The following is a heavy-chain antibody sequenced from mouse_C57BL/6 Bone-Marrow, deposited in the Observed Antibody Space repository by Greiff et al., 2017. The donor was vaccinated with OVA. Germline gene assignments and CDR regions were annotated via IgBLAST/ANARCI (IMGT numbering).Heavy chain of an antibody. Sequence: EVQLQQSGPELVKPGASVKISCKASGYSFTGYYMNWVKQSPEKSLEWIGEINPSTGGTTYNQKFKAKATLTVDKSSSTAYMQLKSLTSEDSAVYYCARSYGSSLYWYFDVWGTGTTVTVSS. V-gene: IGHV1-42*01. CDR2: INPSTGGT. CDR1: GYSFTGYY. J-gene: IGHJ1*03. D-gene: IGHD1-1*01. CDR3: ARSYGSSLYWYFDV.